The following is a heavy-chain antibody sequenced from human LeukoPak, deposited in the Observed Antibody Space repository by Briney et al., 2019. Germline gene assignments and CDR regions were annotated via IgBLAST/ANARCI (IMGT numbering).Heavy chain of an antibody. V-gene: IGHV3-21*01. CDR2: ISSSSSYT. CDR1: GFTFSSYS. J-gene: IGHJ4*02. Sequence: PGGSLRLSYAASGFTFSSYSMNWVRQAPGKGLEWVSSISSSSSYTYYADSVKGRCTISRDNAKNSLYLQMNSLRAEDTAVYYCASTPRGYWGQGTLVTVSS. D-gene: IGHD3-10*01. CDR3: ASTPRGY.